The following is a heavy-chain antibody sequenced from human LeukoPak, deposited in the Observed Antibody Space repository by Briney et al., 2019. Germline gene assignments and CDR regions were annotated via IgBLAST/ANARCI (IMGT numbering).Heavy chain of an antibody. CDR2: IYYSGST. D-gene: IGHD6-13*01. CDR3: ARLPRQLALGDYYYYYGMDV. Sequence: SETLSLTCTVSGGSISSYYWSWIRQPPGKGLEWIGYIYYSGSTNYNPSLKSRVTISVDTSKNQFSLKLSSVTAADTAVYYCARLPRQLALGDYYYYYGMDVWGQGTTVTVSS. J-gene: IGHJ6*02. CDR1: GGSISSYY. V-gene: IGHV4-59*08.